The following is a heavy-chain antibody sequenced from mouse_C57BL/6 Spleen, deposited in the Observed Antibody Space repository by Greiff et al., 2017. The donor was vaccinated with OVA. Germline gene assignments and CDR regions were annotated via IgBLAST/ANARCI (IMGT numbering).Heavy chain of an antibody. V-gene: IGHV1-43*01. Sequence: EVKLQESGPELVKPGASVKISCKASGYSFTGYYMHWVKQSSEKSLEWIGEINPSTGGTSYNQKFKGKATLTVDKSSSTAYMQLKSLTSEDSAVYYCARHYDDFDYWGQGTTLTVSS. J-gene: IGHJ2*01. CDR1: GYSFTGYY. CDR2: INPSTGGT. D-gene: IGHD2-4*01. CDR3: ARHYDDFDY.